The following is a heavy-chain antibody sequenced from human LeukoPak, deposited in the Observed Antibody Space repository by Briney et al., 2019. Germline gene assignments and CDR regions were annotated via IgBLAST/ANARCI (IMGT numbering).Heavy chain of an antibody. CDR2: IIPILGIA. Sequence: SVKVSCKASGYTFTGYYMHWVRQAPGQGLEWMGRIIPILGIANYAQKFQGRVTITADKSTSTAYMELSSLRSEDTAVYYCARAVHGGFLYYFDYWGQGTLVTVSS. CDR1: GYTFTGYY. D-gene: IGHD3-3*01. J-gene: IGHJ4*02. CDR3: ARAVHGGFLYYFDY. V-gene: IGHV1-69*04.